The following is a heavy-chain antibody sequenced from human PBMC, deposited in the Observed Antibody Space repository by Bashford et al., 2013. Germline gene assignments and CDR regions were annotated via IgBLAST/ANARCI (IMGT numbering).Heavy chain of an antibody. V-gene: IGHV1-8*01. D-gene: IGHD4-23*01. CDR1: GYTFTSYD. J-gene: IGHJ4*02. CDR2: MNPNSGNT. CDR3: ARAPKIDDYGGNGLIDY. Sequence: ASVKVSCKASGYTFTSYDINWVRQATGQGLEWMGWMNPNSGNTGYAQKFQGRVTMTRNTSISTAYMELSSLRSEDTAVYYCARAPKIDDYGGNGLIDYCGQGTQVTVSS.